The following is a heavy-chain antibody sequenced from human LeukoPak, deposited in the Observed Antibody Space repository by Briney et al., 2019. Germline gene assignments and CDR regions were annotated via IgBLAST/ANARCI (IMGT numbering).Heavy chain of an antibody. CDR3: ARRTGTTGWFDP. J-gene: IGHJ5*02. CDR2: IAPSDSYT. Sequence: GESLRISCKGSGYSFPSYWISWVCQTPGKGLEWMGRIAPSDSYTNYSPSCQGHVTISADKSISTAYLQWSSLKASDTAIYYCARRTGTTGWFDPWGQGTLVTVSS. V-gene: IGHV5-10-1*01. D-gene: IGHD1-7*01. CDR1: GYSFPSYW.